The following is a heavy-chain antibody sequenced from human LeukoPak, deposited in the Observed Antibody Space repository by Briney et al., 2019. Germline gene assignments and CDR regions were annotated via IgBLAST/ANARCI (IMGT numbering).Heavy chain of an antibody. CDR2: INHSGST. D-gene: IGHD4-17*01. V-gene: IGHV4-34*01. CDR3: ARLHGARDY. J-gene: IGHJ4*02. CDR1: GGSFSGYY. Sequence: SETLSLTCAVYGGSFSGYYWSWIRQPPGKGLEWIGEINHSGSTNYNPSLKSRVTISVDTSKNQFSLKLSSVTAADTAVYYCARLHGARDYWGQGTLVTVSS.